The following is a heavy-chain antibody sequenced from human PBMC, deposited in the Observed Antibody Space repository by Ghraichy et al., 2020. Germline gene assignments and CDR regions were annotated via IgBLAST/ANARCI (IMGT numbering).Heavy chain of an antibody. CDR3: ATRASYYDY. J-gene: IGHJ4*02. Sequence: GGSLRLSCAASGFTFSGYAMGWVRQAPGKGLEWVSAISGSGTDTYYSDSVKGRFTISRDNSKNTLYLQMNSLRAEDTAVYYCATRASYYDYWGQGTLVTVSS. CDR2: ISGSGTDT. V-gene: IGHV3-23*01. CDR1: GFTFSGYA.